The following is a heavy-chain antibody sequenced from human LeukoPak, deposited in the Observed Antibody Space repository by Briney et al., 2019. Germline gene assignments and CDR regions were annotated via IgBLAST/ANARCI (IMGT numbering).Heavy chain of an antibody. CDR1: GFTFSSYA. V-gene: IGHV3-23*01. Sequence: GGSLRLSCAASGFTFSSYAMSWVRPAPGKGLEWVSAISGSGGSTYYADSVKGRFTISRDNSKNTLYLQMNSLRAEDTAVYYCAKMGTAMPWGLDYWGQGTLVTVSS. CDR2: ISGSGGST. D-gene: IGHD5-18*01. CDR3: AKMGTAMPWGLDY. J-gene: IGHJ4*02.